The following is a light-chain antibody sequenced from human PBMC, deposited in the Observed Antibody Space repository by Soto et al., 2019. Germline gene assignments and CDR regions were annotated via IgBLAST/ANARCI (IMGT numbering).Light chain of an antibody. V-gene: IGKV3-15*01. CDR3: QHYNNWPLT. J-gene: IGKJ5*01. CDR1: QSVTSN. Sequence: EIVMAPAPATRSRSPGERATLSCXASQSVTSNLAWYQQKPGQAPRLLIYGASTRATGVPGRFSGSGSGTEFTLTISSLQSEDFAFYYCQHYNNWPLTFGQGTRLEI. CDR2: GAS.